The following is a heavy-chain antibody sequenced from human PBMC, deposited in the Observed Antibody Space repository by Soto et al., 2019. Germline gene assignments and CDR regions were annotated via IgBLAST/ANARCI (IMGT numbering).Heavy chain of an antibody. CDR2: IIPILGIA. D-gene: IGHD3-3*01. Sequence: SVKVSCKASGGTFSSYTISWVRQAPGQGLEWMGRIIPILGIANYAQKFQGRVTITADKSTSTAYMELSSLRSEDTAVYYCARESKPKDEDFWSGDCSGRGKTNWFDPWGQGYLVPVSS. CDR3: ARESKPKDEDFWSGDCSGRGKTNWFDP. V-gene: IGHV1-69*04. J-gene: IGHJ5*02. CDR1: GGTFSSYT.